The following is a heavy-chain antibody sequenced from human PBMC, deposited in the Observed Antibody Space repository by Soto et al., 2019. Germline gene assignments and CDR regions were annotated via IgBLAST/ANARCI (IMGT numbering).Heavy chain of an antibody. J-gene: IGHJ3*02. V-gene: IGHV1-69*06. CDR2: IIPIFGTA. CDR1: GGTFSSYA. Sequence: SVKVSCKASGGTFSSYAISWVRQAPGQGLEWMGGIIPIFGTANYAQKFQGRVTITADKSTSTAYMELSSLRSEDTAVYYCARGDIVVVTAIPYDAFDIWGQGTMVTVSS. CDR3: ARGDIVVVTAIPYDAFDI. D-gene: IGHD2-21*02.